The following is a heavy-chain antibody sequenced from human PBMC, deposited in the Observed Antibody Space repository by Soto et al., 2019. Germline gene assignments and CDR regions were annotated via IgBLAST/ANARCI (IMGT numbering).Heavy chain of an antibody. Sequence: EVQVVESGGGLVQPGGSLRLSCAASGFTFSSNSMNWVRQAPGKGLEWISYISSSSSTIYADSVKGRFTIYRDNAMNSLYLHMNSLSDEGTSVYYCASVIWICLLTCDLWGQGTLVTVSS. J-gene: IGHJ5*02. CDR2: ISSSSSTI. V-gene: IGHV3-48*02. D-gene: IGHD3-3*01. CDR1: GFTFSSNS. CDR3: ASVIWICLLTCDL.